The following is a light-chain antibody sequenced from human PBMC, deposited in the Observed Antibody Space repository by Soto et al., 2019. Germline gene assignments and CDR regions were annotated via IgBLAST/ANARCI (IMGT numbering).Light chain of an antibody. Sequence: QSVLTQPPSVSAAPGQKVTLSCSGSSSDIGSNYVSWYQQIPGTAPKLLMYENEKRPSGIPDRFSGSKSGTSATLDITGLQTGDEADYYCGTWDSSLAIGVFGGGTQLTV. CDR3: GTWDSSLAIGV. CDR1: SSDIGSNY. V-gene: IGLV1-51*02. J-gene: IGLJ2*01. CDR2: ENE.